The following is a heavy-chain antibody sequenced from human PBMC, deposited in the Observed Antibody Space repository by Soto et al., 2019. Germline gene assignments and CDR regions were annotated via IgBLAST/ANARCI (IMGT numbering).Heavy chain of an antibody. Sequence: QVQLQQWGAGLLKPSETLSLTCAVNGGSFSAYDWTWIRQPPGRGLEWIGEIDHSGSTNYNPSLESRVTISIDTAKNRFSLNVTSVTAAYTAVYYCVRGLRYSGMDVWGQGTTVTVS. CDR3: VRGLRYSGMDV. V-gene: IGHV4-34*01. CDR1: GGSFSAYD. D-gene: IGHD2-15*01. CDR2: IDHSGST. J-gene: IGHJ6*02.